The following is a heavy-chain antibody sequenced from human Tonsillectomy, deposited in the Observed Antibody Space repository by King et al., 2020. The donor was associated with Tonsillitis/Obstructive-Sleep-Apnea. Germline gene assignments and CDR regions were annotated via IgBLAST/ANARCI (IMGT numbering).Heavy chain of an antibody. D-gene: IGHD3-10*01. CDR3: ARIRQGVSRGTDYNYYYMDV. CDR1: GFSLSTSGMS. Sequence: VTLKESGPALVRPTQTLTLTCTVSGFSLSTSGMSVNWIRQPPGKALEWLARIDWDDDNYYNTSLKTRLTISKDTSKNLVVLTMTNMDPVDTATYYCARIRQGVSRGTDYNYYYMDVWGKGTTGTVPS. CDR2: IDWDDDN. V-gene: IGHV2-70*11. J-gene: IGHJ6*03.